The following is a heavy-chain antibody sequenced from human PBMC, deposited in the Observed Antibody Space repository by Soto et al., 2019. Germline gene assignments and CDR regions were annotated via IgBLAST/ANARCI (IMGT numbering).Heavy chain of an antibody. D-gene: IGHD5-12*01. V-gene: IGHV1-18*01. CDR3: ARDRAGRYSGYDFMDY. J-gene: IGHJ4*02. CDR1: GYTFTSYG. Sequence: ASVKVSCKASGYTFTSYGISWVRQAPGQGLEWMGWISAYNGNTNYAQKLQGRVTMTTDTSTSTAYMELRSLRSDDTAVYYCARDRAGRYSGYDFMDYWGKGTLVTV. CDR2: ISAYNGNT.